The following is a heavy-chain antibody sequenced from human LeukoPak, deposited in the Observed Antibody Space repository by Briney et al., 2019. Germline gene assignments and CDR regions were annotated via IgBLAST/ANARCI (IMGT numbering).Heavy chain of an antibody. CDR2: IFYSGST. J-gene: IGHJ3*02. D-gene: IGHD7-27*01. Sequence: SETLSLTCTVSGGSISSSSYYWGWIRQPPGKGLEWIGNIFYSGSTYYNPSLKSRVTISVDTSKNQFSLKLSSVTAADTAVYYCARHETGAGAFDIWGQGAMVTVSS. V-gene: IGHV4-39*01. CDR1: GGSISSSSYY. CDR3: ARHETGAGAFDI.